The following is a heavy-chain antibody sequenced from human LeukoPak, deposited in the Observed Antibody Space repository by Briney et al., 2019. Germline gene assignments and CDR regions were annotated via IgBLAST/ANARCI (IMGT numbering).Heavy chain of an antibody. CDR2: ISGSGGST. Sequence: GGSLRLSCAASGFSFSSYSMSWVRQAPGKGLQWVSGISGSGGSTYYSDSVKGRFTISRDNSNNTAFLQMNSLRGDDTAVYFCAKGRAYRVYASSDSWGQGPLVTVSS. D-gene: IGHD2-8*01. CDR3: AKGRAYRVYASSDS. CDR1: GFSFSSYS. J-gene: IGHJ4*02. V-gene: IGHV3-23*01.